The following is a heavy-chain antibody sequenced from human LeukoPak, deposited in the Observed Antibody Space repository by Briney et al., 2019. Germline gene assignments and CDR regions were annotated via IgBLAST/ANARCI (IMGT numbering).Heavy chain of an antibody. CDR1: GFTFSSYW. CDR3: ARDKVRFLEWLSQADYYYMDV. V-gene: IGHV3-7*01. D-gene: IGHD3-3*01. J-gene: IGHJ6*03. Sequence: GGSLRLSCAASGFTFSSYWMSWVRQAPGKGLEWVANIKQDGSEKYYVDSVKGRFTISRDNAKNSLYLQMNSLRAEDTAVYYCARDKVRFLEWLSQADYYYMDVWGKGTTVTVSS. CDR2: IKQDGSEK.